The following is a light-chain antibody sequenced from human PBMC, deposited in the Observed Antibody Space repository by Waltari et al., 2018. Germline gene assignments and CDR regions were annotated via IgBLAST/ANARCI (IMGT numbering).Light chain of an antibody. CDR2: GPG. J-gene: IGLJ2*01. V-gene: IGLV3-19*01. CDR3: HSRETFSTRL. Sequence: SSDLTQDPSVSVALGQTVRTTFQGDTLRRYYASWYQPSPGQAPVLVLYGPGNRPSGIPDRFSGSTSGNTASLTITGAQAEDEADYYCHSRETFSTRLFGGGTRLTV. CDR1: TLRRYY.